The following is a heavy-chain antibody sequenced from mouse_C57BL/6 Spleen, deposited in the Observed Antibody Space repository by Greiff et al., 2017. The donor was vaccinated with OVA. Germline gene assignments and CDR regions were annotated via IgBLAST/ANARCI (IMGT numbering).Heavy chain of an antibody. D-gene: IGHD1-1*01. V-gene: IGHV1-81*01. J-gene: IGHJ1*03. CDR1: GYTFTSYG. CDR2: IYPRRGNT. CDR3: ARGQDYGKRDFDV. Sequence: QVQLQQSGAELARPGASVKLSCKASGYTFTSYGISWVKQRTGQGLEWIGEIYPRRGNTYYNEKFKGKATLTADKSSSTAYMELRSLTSEDSAVYFCARGQDYGKRDFDVWGTGTTVTVSS.